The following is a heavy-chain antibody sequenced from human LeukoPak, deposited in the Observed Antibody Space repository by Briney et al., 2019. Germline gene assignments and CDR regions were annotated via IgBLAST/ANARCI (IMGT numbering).Heavy chain of an antibody. V-gene: IGHV4-34*01. Sequence: PSETLSLTCAVYGDSFSSFYWTWVRQAPGKGLEWIGEISYSGTPRYNPSLNSRITVTLDTSKKQISLNLSPVTAADTAVYYCVRGNVKHYHSVADEYYYYMDVWGKGTAVIVSS. CDR2: ISYSGTP. CDR3: VRGNVKHYHSVADEYYYYMDV. D-gene: IGHD6-19*01. CDR1: GDSFSSFY. J-gene: IGHJ6*03.